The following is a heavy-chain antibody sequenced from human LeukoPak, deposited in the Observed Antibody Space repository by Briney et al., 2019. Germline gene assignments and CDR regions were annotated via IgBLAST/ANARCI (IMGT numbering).Heavy chain of an antibody. V-gene: IGHV3-30*16. CDR1: GFTFSSYA. CDR2: ISYDGSNK. D-gene: IGHD6-6*01. Sequence: GGSLRLSCAASGFTFSSYAMHWVRQAPGKGLEWVADISYDGSNKYYAVSVKGRFTISRDNSKNTLYLQMDSLRGEDTAVYYCAREGSSASAPGDYYYYMDVWGKGNTVTVSS. J-gene: IGHJ6*03. CDR3: AREGSSASAPGDYYYYMDV.